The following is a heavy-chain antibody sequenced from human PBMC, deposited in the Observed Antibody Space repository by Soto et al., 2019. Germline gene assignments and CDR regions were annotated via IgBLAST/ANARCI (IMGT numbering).Heavy chain of an antibody. Sequence: QVQLVESGGGVVQPGRSLRLSCAASGFTFSSYGMHWVRQAPGKGLEWVTVISYDGKVADYADSVTGRFTISRDNSKNTLYLQMNSLRTEDTAMYYCAKEGPITNWYFDYWGQGTLVTVSS. D-gene: IGHD1-1*01. J-gene: IGHJ4*02. CDR3: AKEGPITNWYFDY. CDR2: ISYDGKVA. CDR1: GFTFSSYG. V-gene: IGHV3-30*18.